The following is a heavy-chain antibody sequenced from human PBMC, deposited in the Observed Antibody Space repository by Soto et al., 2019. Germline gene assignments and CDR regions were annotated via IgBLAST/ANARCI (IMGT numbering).Heavy chain of an antibody. CDR2: INTYNGNT. D-gene: IGHD1-1*01. Sequence: QVQLMQSGAEVKKPGASVKVSCKASAYIFTSYGISWVRQAPGQGLEWMGWINTYNGNTDYAQKFQGRVTTTTDTSTSTAYMELRSLRSDDTAVYFCARNAQVTDNFSFDYWGQGTLVTVSS. V-gene: IGHV1-18*01. CDR1: AYIFTSYG. J-gene: IGHJ4*02. CDR3: ARNAQVTDNFSFDY.